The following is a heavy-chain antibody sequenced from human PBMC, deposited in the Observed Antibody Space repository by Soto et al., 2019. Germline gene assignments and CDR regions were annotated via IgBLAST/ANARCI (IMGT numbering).Heavy chain of an antibody. J-gene: IGHJ3*02. CDR1: GYTFTGYY. V-gene: IGHV1-2*04. CDR3: ARGGYYYGSGGAFDI. D-gene: IGHD3-10*01. Sequence: QVQLVQSGAEVKKPGASVKVSCKASGYTFTGYYMHWVRQAPGQGLEWMGWINPNSGGTNYAQKFQGWVTMTRDTSISTAYMELSRMRSDDTAVYYCARGGYYYGSGGAFDIWGQGTMVTVSS. CDR2: INPNSGGT.